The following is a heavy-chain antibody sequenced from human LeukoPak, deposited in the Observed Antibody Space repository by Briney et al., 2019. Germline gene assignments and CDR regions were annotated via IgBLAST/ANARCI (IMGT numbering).Heavy chain of an antibody. D-gene: IGHD1-26*01. J-gene: IGHJ4*02. Sequence: GASLQISCKGSGYSFTSYWIGWVRQLPGKGLEWMGIIYPGDSDTRYSPSFQGQVTISADKSTSTAYLQWSSLKASDTAMYYCARPLTVGATPDYWGQGTLVTVSS. V-gene: IGHV5-51*01. CDR3: ARPLTVGATPDY. CDR2: IYPGDSDT. CDR1: GYSFTSYW.